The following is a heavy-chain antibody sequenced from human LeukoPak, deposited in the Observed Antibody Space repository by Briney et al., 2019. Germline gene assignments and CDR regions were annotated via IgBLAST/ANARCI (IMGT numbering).Heavy chain of an antibody. CDR1: GGSIRSRNYC. D-gene: IGHD3-10*01. CDR3: ARAIRGSKIASRYYFYYMDI. V-gene: IGHV4-39*07. Sequence: SETLSPTCTVSGGSIRSRNYCWGWIRQPPGKGLEWIGNIYYSGGTYYNPSLKSRVTISVDTSKNQFSLKLSSVTAADTAVYYCARAIRGSKIASRYYFYYMDIWGKGTTVTVSS. CDR2: IYYSGGT. J-gene: IGHJ6*03.